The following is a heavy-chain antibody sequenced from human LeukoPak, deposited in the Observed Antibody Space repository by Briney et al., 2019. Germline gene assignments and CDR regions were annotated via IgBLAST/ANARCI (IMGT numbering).Heavy chain of an antibody. J-gene: IGHJ4*02. D-gene: IGHD6-19*01. CDR3: ARDKWGNGWTGSIDN. CDR1: GFTFSNYA. CDR2: IWYDRGGK. V-gene: IGHV3-33*01. Sequence: GGSLRLSCAASGFTFSNYAMHWVRQAPGKGLEWVAVIWYDRGGKYYADAVKGRFTISRDDSKNTLYLQIKSLRAEDTAVYYCARDKWGNGWTGSIDNWGQGTLVTVSA.